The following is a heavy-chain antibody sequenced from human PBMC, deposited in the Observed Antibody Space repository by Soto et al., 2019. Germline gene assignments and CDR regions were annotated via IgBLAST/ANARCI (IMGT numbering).Heavy chain of an antibody. CDR1: GYSFSTYW. CDR2: IFPADSDT. D-gene: IGHD4-17*01. J-gene: IGHJ4*01. V-gene: IGHV5-51*01. Sequence: PGESLKVSCQSSGYSFSTYWIGWVRQMPGKGLEWMGIIFPADSDTRYSPSFQGQVTISADKSTSTAYLHWSSLKASDTAMYYCAAPYGGFAYCGQGTLVTVSA. CDR3: AAPYGGFAY.